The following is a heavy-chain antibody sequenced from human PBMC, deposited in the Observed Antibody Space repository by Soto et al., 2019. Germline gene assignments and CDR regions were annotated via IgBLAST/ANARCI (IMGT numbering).Heavy chain of an antibody. V-gene: IGHV3-23*01. CDR1: GFTFSSYA. CDR2: ISGSGST. Sequence: SLRLSCAASGFTFSSYAMSWVRQAPGKGLEWVSAISGSGSTFYADSVKGRFTISRDNSKNTLYLQMNSLRAEDTAVYYCAKEKDYDYVWGSYRYTSDYSGQGPLVTVYS. J-gene: IGHJ4*02. CDR3: AKEKDYDYVWGSYRYTSDY. D-gene: IGHD3-16*02.